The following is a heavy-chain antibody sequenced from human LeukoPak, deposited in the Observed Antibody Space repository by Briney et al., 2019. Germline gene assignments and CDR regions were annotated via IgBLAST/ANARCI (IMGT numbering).Heavy chain of an antibody. D-gene: IGHD2-2*01. V-gene: IGHV3-53*01. CDR1: GFTVDNNY. CDR3: ASSTQISKYADY. CDR2: IYSSGST. Sequence: PGGSLRLSCAASGFTVDNNYMIWVRQAPGKGLEWVSVIYSSGSTYYADSVKGRFTISRDNSRNTLYLQMNSLRAEDTTVYYRASSTQISKYADYWGQGALVTVSS. J-gene: IGHJ4*02.